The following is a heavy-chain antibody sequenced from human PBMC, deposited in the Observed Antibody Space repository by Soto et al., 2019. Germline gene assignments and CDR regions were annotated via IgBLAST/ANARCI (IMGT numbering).Heavy chain of an antibody. V-gene: IGHV4-34*01. CDR2: ISHGGDT. Sequence: SETLSLTCAVYGGSFSGYYWGWFRRPPGKGLEWIGTISHGGDTYYNPSLKSRVTISVDTSKNQFSLKVMSVTAADTAMYYCGASGYCSGGSCWPNTIDPWGQGTQVTVSS. CDR3: GASGYCSGGSCWPNTIDP. J-gene: IGHJ5*02. CDR1: GGSFSGYY. D-gene: IGHD2-15*01.